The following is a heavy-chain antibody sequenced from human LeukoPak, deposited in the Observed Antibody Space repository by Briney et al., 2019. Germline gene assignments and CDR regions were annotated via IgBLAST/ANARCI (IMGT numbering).Heavy chain of an antibody. CDR1: GFTFSSYA. CDR2: ISGSGGST. D-gene: IGHD3-22*01. CDR3: AKERGYYYDSSGLDY. Sequence: PGGSLRLSCAASGFTFSSYAMSWVRQAPGKGLEWVSAISGSGGSTYYADSVKGRFTISRDNSKNTLYLQMNSPRAEDTAVYYCAKERGYYYDSSGLDYWGQGTLVTVSS. V-gene: IGHV3-23*01. J-gene: IGHJ4*02.